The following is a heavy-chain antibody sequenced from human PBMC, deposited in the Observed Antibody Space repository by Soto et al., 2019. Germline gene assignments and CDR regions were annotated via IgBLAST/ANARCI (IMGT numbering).Heavy chain of an antibody. J-gene: IGHJ5*02. Sequence: GASVKVSCKASGYTFTSYAMHWVRQAPGQRLEWMGWINAGNGNTKYSQKFQGRVTITRDTSASTAYMELSSLRSEDTAVYHCARDGYGLGWFDPWGQGTLVTVSS. V-gene: IGHV1-3*01. D-gene: IGHD5-18*01. CDR1: GYTFTSYA. CDR3: ARDGYGLGWFDP. CDR2: INAGNGNT.